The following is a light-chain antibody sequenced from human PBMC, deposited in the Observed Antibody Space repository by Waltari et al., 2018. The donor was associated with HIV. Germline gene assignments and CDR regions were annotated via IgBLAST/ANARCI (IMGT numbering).Light chain of an antibody. J-gene: IGKJ4*01. CDR3: QQYYSGLRT. V-gene: IGKV1-NL1*01. Sequence: DIQMTQSPSSLSASVGDRVTITCRASQGISNSLAWYQQKPGKAPKLLLYAASRLESGVPSRFSGSGSGTDYTLTIGNLQPEDFATYYCQQYYSGLRTFGGGTRVEMK. CDR2: AAS. CDR1: QGISNS.